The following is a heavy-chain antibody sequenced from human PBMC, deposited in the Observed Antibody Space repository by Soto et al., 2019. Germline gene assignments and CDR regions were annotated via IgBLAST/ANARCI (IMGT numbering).Heavy chain of an antibody. V-gene: IGHV1-18*01. J-gene: IGHJ4*02. Sequence: HVQLVQCGGELKKPGASVKVSCNTSGYTFNTYFITWVRQAPGQGLEWMGWISPHNGNTNYAEKFQGRVTMTADTITKTAYMDLRNLRIDDTAVHYCARDTGNSFDYWGQGTPVTVSS. CDR3: ARDTGNSFDY. CDR2: ISPHNGNT. CDR1: GYTFNTYF.